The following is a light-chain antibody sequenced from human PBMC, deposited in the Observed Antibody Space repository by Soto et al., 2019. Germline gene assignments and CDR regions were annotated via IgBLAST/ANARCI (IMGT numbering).Light chain of an antibody. CDR2: GAS. CDR1: QDIRTS. CDR3: QLYNNLPPFT. V-gene: IGKV1-33*01. Sequence: DIQMTQSPLSLSASVGARVSITCQASQDIRTSLSWFQHKPGRAPKLLIYGASYLETGVPSRFRGSGSGTDFTFTITSLQPEDIATYYCQLYNNLPPFTFGPGTIVDIK. J-gene: IGKJ3*01.